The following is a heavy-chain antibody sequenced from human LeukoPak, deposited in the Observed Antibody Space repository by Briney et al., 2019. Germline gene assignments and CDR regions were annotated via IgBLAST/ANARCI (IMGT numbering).Heavy chain of an antibody. V-gene: IGHV3-43*01. CDR2: VSRDVCKT. CDR1: GFTFDEYN. CDR3: AKDIARVAGYYYYYAMDV. Sequence: GGSLRLSCAAYGFTFDEYNMDWDRHDTGKGLEWVCIVSRDVCKTYYSDSLKRLFTISRDNSKISLYLQMISLRTEDTALYYCAKDIARVAGYYYYYAMDVWGQGTTVTVSS. J-gene: IGHJ6*02. D-gene: IGHD5-12*01.